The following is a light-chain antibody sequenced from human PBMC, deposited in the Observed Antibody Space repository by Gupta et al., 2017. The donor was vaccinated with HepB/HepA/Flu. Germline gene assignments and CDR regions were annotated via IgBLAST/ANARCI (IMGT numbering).Light chain of an antibody. CDR2: DVY. Sequence: SALTQPASLSGSPGQSITIFCTGTHSDVGAYNDVTWYQQHPGKAPKVMIYDVYYRPSGVSNRFSGSKSGNTASLTISGLQAEDDANYYCGCYTSSKTVVFGGGT. CDR1: HSDVGAYND. J-gene: IGLJ2*01. V-gene: IGLV2-14*03. CDR3: GCYTSSKTVV.